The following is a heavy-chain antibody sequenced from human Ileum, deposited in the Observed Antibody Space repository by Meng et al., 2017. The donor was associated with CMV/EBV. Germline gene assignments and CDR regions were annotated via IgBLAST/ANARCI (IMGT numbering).Heavy chain of an antibody. CDR3: ARTIAATGTPFDY. D-gene: IGHD6-13*01. CDR1: GASISSNSYH. V-gene: IGHV4-61*02. Sequence: TVSGASISSNSYHWNWIRQPAGKGLEWIGSIYTSGSTNYNPSLKSRVVISVDTSKNQFSLKLNSVTAADTAVYYCARTIAATGTPFDYWGQGTLVTVSS. CDR2: IYTSGST. J-gene: IGHJ4*02.